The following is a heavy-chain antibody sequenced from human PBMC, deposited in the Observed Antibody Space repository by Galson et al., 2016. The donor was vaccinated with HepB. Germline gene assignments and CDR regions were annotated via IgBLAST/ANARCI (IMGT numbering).Heavy chain of an antibody. CDR1: GFTFNSFG. Sequence: SLRLSCAASGFTFNSFGMHWVRQVPGKGLEWVAVIWYDGSNKYYGDSVKGRFTISRDNSKNTLYLQTNSLRAEDTAIYYCAREAPITAPGANDCWGQGTQVTVSS. D-gene: IGHD6-13*01. CDR2: IWYDGSNK. J-gene: IGHJ4*02. V-gene: IGHV3-33*01. CDR3: AREAPITAPGANDC.